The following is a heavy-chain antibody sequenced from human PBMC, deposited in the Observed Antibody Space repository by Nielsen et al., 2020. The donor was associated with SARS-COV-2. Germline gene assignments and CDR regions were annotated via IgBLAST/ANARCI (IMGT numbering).Heavy chain of an antibody. V-gene: IGHV1-2*04. CDR1: GYTFTGYY. CDR2: INPNSGGT. CDR3: ARAGYCSGGSCYGIDY. D-gene: IGHD2-15*01. J-gene: IGHJ4*02. Sequence: ASVKVSCKASGYTFTGYYMHWVRQAPGQGLEWMGWINPNSGGTNYAQKFQGWVTMTRDTSISTAYMELSRLRSDDTAVYYCARAGYCSGGSCYGIDYWGQGTLVTVSS.